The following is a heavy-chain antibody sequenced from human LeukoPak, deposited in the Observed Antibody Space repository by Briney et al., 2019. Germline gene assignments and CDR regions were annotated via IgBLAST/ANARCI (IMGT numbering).Heavy chain of an antibody. J-gene: IGHJ4*02. Sequence: SETLSLTCTVSGGSISSGGYYWGWIRQHPGKGLEWIGYIYYSGSTYYNPSLKSRVTISVDTSKNQFSLKLSSVTAADTAVYYCARVTTHSSGRGVDYWGQGTLVTVSS. D-gene: IGHD3-22*01. CDR2: IYYSGST. V-gene: IGHV4-31*03. CDR3: ARVTTHSSGRGVDY. CDR1: GGSISSGGYY.